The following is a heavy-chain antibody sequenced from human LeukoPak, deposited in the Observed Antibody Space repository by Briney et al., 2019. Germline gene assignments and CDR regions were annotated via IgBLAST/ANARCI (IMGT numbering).Heavy chain of an antibody. D-gene: IGHD3-22*01. Sequence: PGGSLRLSCAASGFTVSSNYMSWVRQAPEKGLEWVSVIYSGGSTYYADSVTGRFTISRDNSKNTLYLQMNSLRAEDTAVYYCARGRSSGYSYYFDYWGQGTLVTVSS. CDR2: IYSGGST. CDR1: GFTVSSNY. V-gene: IGHV3-66*02. CDR3: ARGRSSGYSYYFDY. J-gene: IGHJ4*02.